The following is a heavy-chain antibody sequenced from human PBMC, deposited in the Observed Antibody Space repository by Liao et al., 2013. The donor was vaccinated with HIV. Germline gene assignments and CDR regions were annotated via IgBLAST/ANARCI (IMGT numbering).Heavy chain of an antibody. CDR2: INHSGST. CDR1: GGSFSGYY. D-gene: IGHD3-10*01. Sequence: QVQLQQWGAGLLKPSETLSLTCAVYGGSFSGYYWSWIRQPPGKGLEWIGEINHSGSTNYNPSLKSRVTISVDTSKNQFSLKLSSVTAADTAVYYCARGVGELVLWFGDQVYAFDIWGQGTMVTVSS. V-gene: IGHV4-34*01. J-gene: IGHJ3*02. CDR3: ARGVGELVLWFGDQVYAFDI.